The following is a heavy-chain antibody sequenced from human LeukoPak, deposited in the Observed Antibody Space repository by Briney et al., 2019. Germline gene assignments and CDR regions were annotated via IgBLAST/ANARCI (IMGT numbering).Heavy chain of an antibody. CDR3: ARRIRRITMVRGVMDWFDP. J-gene: IGHJ5*02. Sequence: SETLSLTCTVSGGSISSYYWSWIRQPPGKGLEWIGYIYYSGSTNYNPSLKSRVTISVDTSKNQFSLKLSSVTAADTAVYYCARRIRRITMVRGVMDWFDPWGQGTLVTVSS. V-gene: IGHV4-59*12. CDR2: IYYSGST. CDR1: GGSISSYY. D-gene: IGHD3-10*01.